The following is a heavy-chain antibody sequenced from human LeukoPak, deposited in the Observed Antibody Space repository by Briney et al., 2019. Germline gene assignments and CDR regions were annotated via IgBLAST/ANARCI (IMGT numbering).Heavy chain of an antibody. CDR2: INPNSGGT. CDR1: GYTFTGYY. J-gene: IGHJ4*02. D-gene: IGHD3-16*02. Sequence: EASVKVSCKASGYTFTGYYMHWVRQAPGQGLEWMGWINPNSGGTNYAQKFQGRVTMTTDTSTSTAYMELRSLRSDDTAVYYCARGIHDYVWGSYRYTFSRFDYWGQGTLVTVSS. V-gene: IGHV1-2*02. CDR3: ARGIHDYVWGSYRYTFSRFDY.